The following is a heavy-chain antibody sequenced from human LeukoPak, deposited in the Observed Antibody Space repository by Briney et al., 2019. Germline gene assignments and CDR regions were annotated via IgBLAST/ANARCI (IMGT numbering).Heavy chain of an antibody. Sequence: SETLSLTCTVSGGSVSSGSYYWRWIRQPPGKGLEWIGYIYYSGSTNYNPSLKSRVTISVDTSKNQFSLKLSSVTAADTAVYYCARSSYAKWFDPWGQGTLVTVSS. D-gene: IGHD3-16*01. CDR2: IYYSGST. CDR3: ARSSYAKWFDP. CDR1: GGSVSSGSYY. J-gene: IGHJ5*02. V-gene: IGHV4-61*01.